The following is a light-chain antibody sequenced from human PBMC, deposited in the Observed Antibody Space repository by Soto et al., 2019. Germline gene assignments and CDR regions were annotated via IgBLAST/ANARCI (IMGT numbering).Light chain of an antibody. J-gene: IGLJ1*01. CDR1: SSDVGGYNY. V-gene: IGLV2-14*01. CDR2: EVS. Sequence: QSALTQPASVSGSPGQWITISCTGTSSDVGGYNYVSWYQQHPSKAPKLMIYEVSNRPSGVSNRFSGSKSGNTASLTISGLQAEDEADYYCSSYTSSSIDYVFGTGTKLTVL. CDR3: SSYTSSSIDYV.